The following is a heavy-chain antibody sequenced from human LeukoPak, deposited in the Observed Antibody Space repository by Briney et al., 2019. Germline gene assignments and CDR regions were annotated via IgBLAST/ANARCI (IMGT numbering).Heavy chain of an antibody. CDR2: ITASAAST. CDR3: AKDKLFGVGAFDI. J-gene: IGHJ3*02. Sequence: GGSLRLSCAASGFTFNSYAMSWVRQAPGKGLEWVSAITASAASTYYADSVKGRFTISRDNSKNTLYLQMNSLRAEDTAVYYCAKDKLFGVGAFDIWGQGTMVTVSS. CDR1: GFTFNSYA. V-gene: IGHV3-23*01. D-gene: IGHD3-16*01.